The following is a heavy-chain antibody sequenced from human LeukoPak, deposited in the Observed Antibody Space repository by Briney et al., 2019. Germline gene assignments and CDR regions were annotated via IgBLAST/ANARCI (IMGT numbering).Heavy chain of an antibody. D-gene: IGHD5-12*01. J-gene: IGHJ4*02. V-gene: IGHV1-18*01. CDR1: GYTFTSYG. CDR2: ISAYNGNT. CDR3: ARDRPPEGSGYDWDY. Sequence: ASVTVYSKVSGYTFTSYGIRWVRQAPGQGLEWMGWISAYNGNTNYAQKLQGRLTMTTDTCTSTDYMELRSLRSDDTAVYCCARDRPPEGSGYDWDYWGQGTLVTVSS.